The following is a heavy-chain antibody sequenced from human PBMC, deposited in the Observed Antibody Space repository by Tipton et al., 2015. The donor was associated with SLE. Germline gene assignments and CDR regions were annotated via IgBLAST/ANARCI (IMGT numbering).Heavy chain of an antibody. Sequence: SLRLSCAASGFTFSSYGMHWVRQAPGKGLEWVAVIWYDGSNKYYADSVKGRFTISRDNSKNTLYLQMNSLRAEDTAVYYCASEPGALYYDSSGYLDYWGQGTLVTVSS. CDR2: IWYDGSNK. CDR1: GFTFSSYG. V-gene: IGHV3-33*01. CDR3: ASEPGALYYDSSGYLDY. D-gene: IGHD3-22*01. J-gene: IGHJ4*02.